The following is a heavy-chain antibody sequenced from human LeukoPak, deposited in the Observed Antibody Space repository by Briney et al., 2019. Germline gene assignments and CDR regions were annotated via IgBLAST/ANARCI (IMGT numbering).Heavy chain of an antibody. CDR2: INPNSGGT. CDR1: GYTFTGYY. J-gene: IGHJ5*02. D-gene: IGHD3-10*01. Sequence: SSVKVSCKSSGYTFTGYYMHWVRQAPGQGLEWMGWINPNSGGTNYAQKFQGRVTMTRDTSISTPYMELSRLRSDDTAVYYCARVPWFGEGDWFDPWGQGTLVTVSS. CDR3: ARVPWFGEGDWFDP. V-gene: IGHV1-2*02.